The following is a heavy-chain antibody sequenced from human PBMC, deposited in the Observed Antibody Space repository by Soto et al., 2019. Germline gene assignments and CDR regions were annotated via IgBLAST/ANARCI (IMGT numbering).Heavy chain of an antibody. Sequence: SETLSLTCAVSGGSISSGGYSWSWIRQPPGKGLEWIGYIYHSWSTYYNPSLKSRVTISVDRSKNQFSLKLSSVTAADTAVYYCASQHYYDSSGYYVVYWGQGTLVTVSS. CDR2: IYHSWST. J-gene: IGHJ4*02. V-gene: IGHV4-30-2*01. CDR3: ASQHYYDSSGYYVVY. CDR1: GGSISSGGYS. D-gene: IGHD3-22*01.